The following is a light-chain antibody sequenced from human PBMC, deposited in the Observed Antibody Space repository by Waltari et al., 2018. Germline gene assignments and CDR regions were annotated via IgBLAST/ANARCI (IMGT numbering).Light chain of an antibody. CDR2: EAS. CDR1: QSVSRY. V-gene: IGKV3-20*01. CDR3: QKYGTLPAT. J-gene: IGKJ1*01. Sequence: EIVLTQSPGTLSLSPGEGATLSCRASQSVSRYLAWYQQKAGQPPRLLIYEASSRATGIPDRFSGSGYGTDFSLTISRLEPEDFAVYYCQKYGTLPATFGQGTKVEIK.